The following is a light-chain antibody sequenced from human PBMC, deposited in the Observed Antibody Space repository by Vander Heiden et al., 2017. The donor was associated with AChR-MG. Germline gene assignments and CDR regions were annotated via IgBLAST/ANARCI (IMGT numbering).Light chain of an antibody. Sequence: SVLTQPPSASGTPGQWVTISCTGSSSNVGSNYVYWYQQLQGTAPKLLMYRNNKRPSGVPDRFSGSKSGTTAALAISGLRHEDEADYYCAAWDDSRSGWVFGGGTKLTVL. CDR3: AAWDDSRSGWV. J-gene: IGLJ3*02. V-gene: IGLV1-47*01. CDR1: SSNVGSNY. CDR2: RNN.